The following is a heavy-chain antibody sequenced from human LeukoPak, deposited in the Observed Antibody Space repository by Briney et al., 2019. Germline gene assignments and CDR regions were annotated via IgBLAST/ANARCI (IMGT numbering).Heavy chain of an antibody. CDR2: INHSGST. J-gene: IGHJ4*02. CDR3: ARAWTGYYVY. V-gene: IGHV4-34*01. Sequence: SETLSLTCAVYGGSFSGYYWSWIRQPPGKGLEWIGEINHSGSTNYNPSLKSRVTISVDTSKNQFSLKLSSVTAADTAVYYCARAWTGYYVYWGQGTLVTVSS. D-gene: IGHD3/OR15-3a*01. CDR1: GGSFSGYY.